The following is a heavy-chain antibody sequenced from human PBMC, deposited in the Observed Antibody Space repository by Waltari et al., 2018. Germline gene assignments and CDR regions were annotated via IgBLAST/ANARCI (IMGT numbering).Heavy chain of an antibody. CDR1: GYSISSGYY. D-gene: IGHD3-22*01. Sequence: QVQLQESGPGLVKPSETLSLTCAVSGYSISSGYYWAWIRQPPGKGLEWIGSIYHSGSTYYNPSLKSRVTISVDTSKNQFSLKLSSVTAADTAVYYCARLAYDSSGPDAFDIWGQGTMVTVSS. J-gene: IGHJ3*02. V-gene: IGHV4-38-2*01. CDR3: ARLAYDSSGPDAFDI. CDR2: IYHSGST.